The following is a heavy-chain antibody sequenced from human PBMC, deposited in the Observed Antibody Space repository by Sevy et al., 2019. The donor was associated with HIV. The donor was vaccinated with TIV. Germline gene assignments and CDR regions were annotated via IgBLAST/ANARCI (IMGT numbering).Heavy chain of an antibody. CDR3: ARTFRELLGSDAFDI. V-gene: IGHV5-51*01. D-gene: IGHD3-10*01. Sequence: GESLKISCKGSGYSFPTYWIGWVRQMPGKGLEWMGIIYPGDSDTRYSPSFQGQVTISADKSISTAYLQWSSLKASDTAMYYCARTFRELLGSDAFDIWGQGTMATVSS. J-gene: IGHJ3*02. CDR2: IYPGDSDT. CDR1: GYSFPTYW.